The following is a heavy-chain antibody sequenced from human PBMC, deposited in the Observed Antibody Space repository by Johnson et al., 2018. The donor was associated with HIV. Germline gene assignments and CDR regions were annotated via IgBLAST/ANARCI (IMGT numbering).Heavy chain of an antibody. CDR1: GFTFSDYY. CDR2: ISSSASTI. V-gene: IGHV3-11*04. D-gene: IGHD6-19*01. CDR3: ARDFTLGGGSGALDM. Sequence: QVQLVESGGGLVKLGGSLRLSCAASGFTFSDYYMSWIRQAPGKGLEWVSYISSSASTIYYADSVKGRFTISRDNAKNTVYLQMSSLRAEDTSVYYWARDFTLGGGSGALDMWGQGTMVTVSS. J-gene: IGHJ3*02.